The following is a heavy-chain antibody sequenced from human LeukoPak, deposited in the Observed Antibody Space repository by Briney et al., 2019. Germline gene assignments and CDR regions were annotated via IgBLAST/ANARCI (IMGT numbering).Heavy chain of an antibody. CDR2: IKQDGSEK. D-gene: IGHD4-17*01. V-gene: IGHV3-7*01. CDR1: GFTFSSYS. J-gene: IGHJ4*02. Sequence: GGSRRLSCAASGFTFSSYSMSWVRQAPGEGLEWVANIKQDGSEKYYVDSVKGRFTISRDNAKNSLYLQMNSLRAEDTAVFYCARDLDGDYLNDYFDYWGQGTLVTVSS. CDR3: ARDLDGDYLNDYFDY.